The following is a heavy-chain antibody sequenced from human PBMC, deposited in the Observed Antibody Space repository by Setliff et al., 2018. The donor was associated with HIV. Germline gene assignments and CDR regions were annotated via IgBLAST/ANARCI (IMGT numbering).Heavy chain of an antibody. Sequence: SETLSLTCTVSGGSISSGGFYWSWIRQHPGKGLEWIGYIYNSGSSMYYNPSLKSRVTISGDTSKNQFSLKLSFVTAADTAVYYCARPALGIGGGSRFDNWGQGTRVTVSS. CDR1: GGSISSGGFY. CDR2: IYNSGSS. V-gene: IGHV4-31*02. D-gene: IGHD3-10*01. CDR3: ARPALGIGGGSRFDN. J-gene: IGHJ4*02.